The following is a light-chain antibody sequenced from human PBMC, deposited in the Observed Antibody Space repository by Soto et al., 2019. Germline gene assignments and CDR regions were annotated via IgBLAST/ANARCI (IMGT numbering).Light chain of an antibody. V-gene: IGKV2-28*01. CDR3: MQRRQTPLT. J-gene: IGKJ1*01. Sequence: DIVMTQSPLSLPVTPGEPASISCRSSQSLLDSNGYNCLEWYLQKPGQSPQLLIYLGSNRASGVTHRFRGRGSGTDFKLKISRVEAEDVGVYYCMQRRQTPLTFGQGTKVEIK. CDR2: LGS. CDR1: QSLLDSNGYNC.